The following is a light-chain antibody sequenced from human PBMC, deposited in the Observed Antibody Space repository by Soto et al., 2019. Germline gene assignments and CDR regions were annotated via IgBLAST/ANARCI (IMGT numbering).Light chain of an antibody. CDR2: DAS. CDR3: QQTYSDLYT. Sequence: DIQMTQSPSSLSASVGDRVTITCRASQSIGTYLNWYQHKAGRAHELLISDASSFQSGVPSRFSGSGSGTDFTLTISSLQPEDFATYYCQQTYSDLYTFGQGTKLEIK. CDR1: QSIGTY. V-gene: IGKV1-39*01. J-gene: IGKJ2*01.